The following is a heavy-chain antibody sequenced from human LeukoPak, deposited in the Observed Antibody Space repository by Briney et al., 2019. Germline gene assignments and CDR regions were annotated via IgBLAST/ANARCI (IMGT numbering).Heavy chain of an antibody. D-gene: IGHD6-13*01. Sequence: GESLKISCKGSGYSFTSYWIGWVRQMPGKGLEWMGIIYPGDSDTRYSSSFQGQVTISADKSISTAYLQWSSLKASDTAMYYCARHVSAKKQPGYYYMDVGGKGTTVTVS. J-gene: IGHJ6*03. CDR1: GYSFTSYW. CDR2: IYPGDSDT. CDR3: ARHVSAKKQPGYYYMDV. V-gene: IGHV5-51*01.